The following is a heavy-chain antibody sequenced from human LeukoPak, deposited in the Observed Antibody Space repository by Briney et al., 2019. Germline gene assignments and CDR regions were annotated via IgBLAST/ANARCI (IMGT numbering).Heavy chain of an antibody. CDR1: GFTFSGSA. V-gene: IGHV3-73*01. D-gene: IGHD5-12*01. J-gene: IGHJ4*02. CDR2: IRSKANSYAT. CDR3: TRPKYSGYDYADY. Sequence: GGSLRHSCADSGFTFSGSAMHGVRQASGKGLEWVGRIRSKANSYATAYAASVKGRFTISRDDSKNTAYLQMNSLKTEDTAVYYCTRPKYSGYDYADYWGQGTLVTVSS.